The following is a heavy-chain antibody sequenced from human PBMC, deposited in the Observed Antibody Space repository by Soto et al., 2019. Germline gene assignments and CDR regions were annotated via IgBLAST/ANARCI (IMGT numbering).Heavy chain of an antibody. V-gene: IGHV1-69*01. CDR1: GGTFSSYA. J-gene: IGHJ4*02. Sequence: QVQLVQSGAEVKKPGSSVKVSCKASGGTFSSYAISWVRQAPGQGLEWMGGIIPIFGTANYAQKFQGRVTITADESTSTAYMELSSLRSEDTAAYYCARDRHYYGSGSYYNAPLFDYWGQGTLVTVSS. D-gene: IGHD3-10*01. CDR3: ARDRHYYGSGSYYNAPLFDY. CDR2: IIPIFGTA.